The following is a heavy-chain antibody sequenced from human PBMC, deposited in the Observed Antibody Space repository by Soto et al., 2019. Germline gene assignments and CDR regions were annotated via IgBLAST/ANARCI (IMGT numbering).Heavy chain of an antibody. CDR2: IYYSGST. CDR3: ARQPRIVGATPMAYYFDY. CDR1: GGSISSSSYY. J-gene: IGHJ4*02. V-gene: IGHV4-39*01. Sequence: SETLSLTCTVSGGSISSSSYYWGWIRQPPGKGLEWIGSIYYSGSTYYNPSLKSRVTISVDTSKKQFSLKLSSVTAADTAVYYCARQPRIVGATPMAYYFDYWGQGTLVTVSS. D-gene: IGHD1-26*01.